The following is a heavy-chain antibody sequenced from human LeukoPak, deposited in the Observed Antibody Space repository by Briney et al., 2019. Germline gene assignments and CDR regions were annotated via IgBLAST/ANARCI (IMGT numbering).Heavy chain of an antibody. CDR2: ISAYNGNT. Sequence: GASVKVSCKASGYTFTSYGISWVRQAPGQGLEWMGWISAYNGNTNYAQKLQGRVTMTTDTSTSTAYMELRSLRSVDTAVYYCAYHSSSWYEGAFDIWGQGTMVTVSS. CDR3: AYHSSSWYEGAFDI. J-gene: IGHJ3*02. V-gene: IGHV1-18*01. CDR1: GYTFTSYG. D-gene: IGHD6-13*01.